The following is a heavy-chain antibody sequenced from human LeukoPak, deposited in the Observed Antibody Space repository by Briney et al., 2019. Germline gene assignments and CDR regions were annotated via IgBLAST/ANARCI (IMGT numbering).Heavy chain of an antibody. CDR1: GFTFSSYW. CDR2: INHNGNVN. V-gene: IGHV3-7*03. J-gene: IGHJ6*02. CDR3: ARGGGLDV. D-gene: IGHD3-16*01. Sequence: GGSLRLSCAASGFTFSSYWTNWARQAPGKGLEWVASINHNGNVNYYVDSVKGRFTISRDNAKNSLYLQMSNLRAEDTAVYFCARGGGLDVWGQGATVTVSS.